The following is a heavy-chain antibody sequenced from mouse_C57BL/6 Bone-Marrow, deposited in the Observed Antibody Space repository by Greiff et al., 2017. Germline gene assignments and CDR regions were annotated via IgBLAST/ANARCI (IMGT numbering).Heavy chain of an antibody. V-gene: IGHV14-4*01. CDR2: IDPENGDT. J-gene: IGHJ4*01. CDR3: TTVFITTVVATGAIDY. D-gene: IGHD1-1*01. CDR1: GFNIKDDY. Sequence: EVQLQESGAELVRPGASVKLSCTASGFNIKDDYMHWVKQRPEKGLEWIGWIDPENGDTEYASKFQGKATITADTTANTASLQLSRLTSEDTAVYYCTTVFITTVVATGAIDYWGQGTSVTVSS.